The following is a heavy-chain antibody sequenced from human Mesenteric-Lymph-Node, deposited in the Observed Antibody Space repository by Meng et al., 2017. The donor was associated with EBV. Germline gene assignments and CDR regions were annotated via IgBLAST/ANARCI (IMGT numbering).Heavy chain of an antibody. CDR1: GGSIGSSSYY. D-gene: IGHD3-10*01. Sequence: RQGSGPGLVKSSETLSLTCSVAGGSIGSSSYYWGWIRQPPGKGLEWIGNIYYTGSTYYNPSLKSRSTLSVDTSKNQFSLKLSSVTAADTAVYYCAREYEEPYYYGSGKAFDYWGQGTLVTVSS. CDR3: AREYEEPYYYGSGKAFDY. J-gene: IGHJ4*02. V-gene: IGHV4-39*07. CDR2: IYYTGST.